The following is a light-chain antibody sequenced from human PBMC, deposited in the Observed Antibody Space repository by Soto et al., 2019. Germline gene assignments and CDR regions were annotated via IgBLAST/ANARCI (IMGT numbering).Light chain of an antibody. V-gene: IGKV1-39*01. Sequence: DMQMTQHPSSLSASVGDRVTITCRASQDIRTYLSWYQQKPGKAPKLLIYLAATLQSGVPSRFAGSGSGTDFTLTISNLQPEDFATYFCLQSRYNPFSFGQGTNVEIE. CDR1: QDIRTY. CDR3: LQSRYNPFS. CDR2: LAA. J-gene: IGKJ2*03.